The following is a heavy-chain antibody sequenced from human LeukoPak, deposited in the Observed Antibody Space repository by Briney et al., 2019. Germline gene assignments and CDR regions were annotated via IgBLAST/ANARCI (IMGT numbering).Heavy chain of an antibody. J-gene: IGHJ4*02. Sequence: SETLSLTCTVSGGSISSYYWSWIRQPPGKGLEWIGYIYYSGSTNYNPSLKSRVTISVDTSKNQFSLKLSSVTAADTAVYYCASGYSGYDYDYWGQGTLVTVSS. CDR3: ASGYSGYDYDY. D-gene: IGHD5-12*01. V-gene: IGHV4-59*01. CDR1: GGSISSYY. CDR2: IYYSGST.